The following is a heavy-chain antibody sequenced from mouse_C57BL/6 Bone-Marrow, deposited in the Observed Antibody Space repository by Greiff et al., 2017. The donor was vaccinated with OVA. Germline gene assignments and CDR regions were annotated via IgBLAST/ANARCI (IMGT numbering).Heavy chain of an antibody. CDR3: ARRGGGYGNYEDYFDY. Sequence: QQRPGQGLEWIGWIYPRDGSTKYNEKFKGKATLTVDTSSSTAYMELHSLTSEDSAVYFCARRGGGYGNYEDYFDYWGQGTTLTVSS. V-gene: IGHV1-85*01. CDR2: IYPRDGST. J-gene: IGHJ2*01. D-gene: IGHD2-1*01.